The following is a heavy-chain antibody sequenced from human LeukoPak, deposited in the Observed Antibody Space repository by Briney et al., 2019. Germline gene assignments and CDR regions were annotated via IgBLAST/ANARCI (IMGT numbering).Heavy chain of an antibody. J-gene: IGHJ5*02. V-gene: IGHV3-30*02. D-gene: IGHD1-14*01. Sequence: PGGSLRLSCAGSGFAFNIYGLHWIRQAPGEGLEWVAFVKHDGISKYYADSVKGRFSISRDSSANTLFLEMNSLRPDDTAVYYCANKLTSSRRFEHWGQGTLVTVSS. CDR1: GFAFNIYG. CDR3: ANKLTSSRRFEH. CDR2: VKHDGISK.